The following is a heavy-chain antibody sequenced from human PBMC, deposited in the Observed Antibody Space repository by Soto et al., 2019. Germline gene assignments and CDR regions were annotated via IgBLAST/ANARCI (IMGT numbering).Heavy chain of an antibody. V-gene: IGHV4-30-2*01. CDR1: CGSISVGVFS. CDR3: ARLQFGEGFDY. Sequence: PSETRSLTCARPCGSISVGVFSWLWIRQPPGKGLEWIGYILHTGGTQYNPSLKSRVSMSVDKSKNQFSLHLTSVTAADTAVYYCARLQFGEGFDYWGQGALVTVSS. D-gene: IGHD3-10*01. J-gene: IGHJ4*02. CDR2: ILHTGGT.